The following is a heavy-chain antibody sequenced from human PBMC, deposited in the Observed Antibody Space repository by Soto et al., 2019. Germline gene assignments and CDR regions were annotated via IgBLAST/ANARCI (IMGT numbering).Heavy chain of an antibody. V-gene: IGHV2-26*03. CDR2: FFSDAER. D-gene: IGHD4-17*01. J-gene: IGHJ6*02. CDR1: GFSLRNGIRG. Sequence: SGPTLVNPTETLTLTCTISGFSLRNGIRGVSWILQTPGRALEWLAHFFSDAERSYSTSMLSRLNMSQDTSGTQVVLTMTNMDPPETGTQFWARMNDDSDSHYYGMDLLGPGTPVTVSS. CDR3: ARMNDDSDSHYYGMDL.